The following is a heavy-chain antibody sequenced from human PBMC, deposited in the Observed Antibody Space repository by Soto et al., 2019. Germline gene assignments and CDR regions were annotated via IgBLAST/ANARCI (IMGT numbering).Heavy chain of an antibody. CDR2: IYPRDSDT. D-gene: IGHD1-1*01. CDR3: ARLRPDYYYMDV. V-gene: IGHV5-51*01. J-gene: IGHJ6*03. Sequence: PGESLKISCQGSEYSFTNYWIGWVRQMPGKGLEWMGIIYPRDSDTRYSPSFQGQVTISADKSISTAYLQWSSLKASDTAMYYCARLRPDYYYMDVWGKGTTVTVSS. CDR1: EYSFTNYW.